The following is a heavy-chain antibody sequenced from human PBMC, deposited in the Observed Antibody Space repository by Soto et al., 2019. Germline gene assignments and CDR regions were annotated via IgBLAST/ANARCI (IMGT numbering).Heavy chain of an antibody. CDR3: ASALWFGTNWFDP. CDR2: IYDSGST. V-gene: IGHV4-39*01. J-gene: IGHJ5*02. CDR1: GGSISSSSYY. D-gene: IGHD3-10*01. Sequence: QLQLQESGPGLVKPSETLSLTCTVSGGSISSSSYYWGWIRQPPGKGLEWIGSIYDSGSTYYNPSHKSRVTISVDTSKNPFSLKLSSVTAADTAVYYCASALWFGTNWFDPWGQGTLVTVSS.